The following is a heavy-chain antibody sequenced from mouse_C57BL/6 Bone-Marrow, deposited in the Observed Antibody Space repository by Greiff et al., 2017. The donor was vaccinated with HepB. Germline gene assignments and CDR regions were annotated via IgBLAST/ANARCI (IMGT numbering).Heavy chain of an antibody. V-gene: IGHV5-4*01. CDR1: GFTFSSYA. CDR2: ISDGGSYT. CDR3: AREGSYYSNQAWFAY. J-gene: IGHJ3*01. Sequence: EVKLVESGGGLVKPGGSLKLSCAASGFTFSSYAMSWVRQTPEKRLEWVATISDGGSYTYYPDNVKGRVTISRDNAKNNLYLQMSHLKSEDTAMYYCAREGSYYSNQAWFAYWGQGTLVTVSA. D-gene: IGHD2-5*01.